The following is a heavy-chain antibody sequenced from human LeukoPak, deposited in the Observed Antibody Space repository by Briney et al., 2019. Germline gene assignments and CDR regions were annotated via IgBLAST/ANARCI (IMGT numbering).Heavy chain of an antibody. V-gene: IGHV4-39*07. D-gene: IGHD3-10*01. J-gene: IGHJ3*02. CDR1: GGSISSSSYY. CDR3: ARDRGNAFDI. CDR2: IYYSGSN. Sequence: SETLSLTCTVSGGSISSSSYYWGWIRQPPGKGLEWIGSIYYSGSNYYNPSLKSRVTISVDTSKNQFSLKLSSVTAADTAVYYCARDRGNAFDIWGQGTMATVSS.